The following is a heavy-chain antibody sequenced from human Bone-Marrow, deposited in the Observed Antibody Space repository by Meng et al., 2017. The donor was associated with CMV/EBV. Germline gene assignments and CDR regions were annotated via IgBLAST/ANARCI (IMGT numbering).Heavy chain of an antibody. V-gene: IGHV3-20*04. Sequence: GGSLRLSCAASGFTFDDYGMSWVRQAPGKGLEWVSGINWNGGSTGYADSVKGRFTISRDNAKNSLYLQMNSLRAEDTALYYCARDFSSGHFMTTSNYYYYYGMDVWGQGTTVTVSS. J-gene: IGHJ6*02. CDR3: ARDFSSGHFMTTSNYYYYYGMDV. CDR2: INWNGGST. D-gene: IGHD3-16*01. CDR1: GFTFDDYG.